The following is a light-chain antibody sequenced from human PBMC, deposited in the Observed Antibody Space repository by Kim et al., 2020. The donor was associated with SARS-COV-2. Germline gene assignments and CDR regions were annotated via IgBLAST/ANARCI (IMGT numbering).Light chain of an antibody. CDR2: GVS. Sequence: ASVGDRVTITCRASQAIGSALSWYQQKPGQAPTLLIYGVSSLHSGVPSRFSASASGTDFTLIISSLQAEDVATYYCLQDSGAPLTFGGGTKVDIK. V-gene: IGKV1-27*01. J-gene: IGKJ4*01. CDR3: LQDSGAPLT. CDR1: QAIGSA.